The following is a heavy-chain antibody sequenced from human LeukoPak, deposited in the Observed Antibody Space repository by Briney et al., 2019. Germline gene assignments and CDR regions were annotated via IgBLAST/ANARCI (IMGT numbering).Heavy chain of an antibody. CDR1: GGSFSDYY. V-gene: IGHV4-34*01. CDR2: ITHSGRT. D-gene: IGHD2-2*01. Sequence: SETLSLTCAVYGGSFSDYYWTWIRQPPGKGLEWIGEITHSGRTNYNPSLKSRVSISVDRSNNQFSLNLRYVTAADTAVYYCARGPRIVPADDGYDDMDVWGKGTTVTVSS. CDR3: ARGPRIVPADDGYDDMDV. J-gene: IGHJ6*03.